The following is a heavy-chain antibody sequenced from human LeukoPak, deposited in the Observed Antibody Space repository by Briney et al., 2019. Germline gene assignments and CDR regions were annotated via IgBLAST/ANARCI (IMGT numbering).Heavy chain of an antibody. Sequence: PGRSLRLSCAASGFTFSSYDMHWVRQAPGKGLEWVSAISGSGGSTYYADSVKGRFTISRDNSKNTLYLQMNSLRAEDTAVYYCAKVATIFGVVIIASGYYFDYWGQGTLVTVSS. CDR3: AKVATIFGVVIIASGYYFDY. D-gene: IGHD3-3*01. V-gene: IGHV3-23*01. CDR2: ISGSGGST. J-gene: IGHJ4*02. CDR1: GFTFSSYD.